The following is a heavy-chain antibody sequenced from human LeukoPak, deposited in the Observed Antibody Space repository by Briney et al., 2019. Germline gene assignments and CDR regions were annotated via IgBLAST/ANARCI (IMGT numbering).Heavy chain of an antibody. CDR3: ARDGCSGGSCYSGMDV. V-gene: IGHV3-13*01. D-gene: IGHD2-15*01. CDR2: IGTAGDT. J-gene: IGHJ6*02. CDR1: GFTFSSYD. Sequence: GGSLRLSCAASGFTFSSYDMHWVRQATGKGLEWVSAIGTAGDTYYPGSVKGRFTISRENAKNSLYLQMNSLRAGDTAVYYCARDGCSGGSCYSGMDVWGQGTTVTVSS.